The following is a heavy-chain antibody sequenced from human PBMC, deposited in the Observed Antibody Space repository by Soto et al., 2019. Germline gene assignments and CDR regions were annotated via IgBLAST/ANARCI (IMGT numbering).Heavy chain of an antibody. CDR1: GYTLTELS. V-gene: IGHV1-24*01. Sequence: ASVKVSCKVSGYTLTELSMHWVRQAPGKGLEWMGGFDPEDGETIYAQKFQGRVTMTEDTSTDTAYMELSSLRSEDTAVYYCATFPITIFGVVMAPDAFDIWGQGTMVTVSS. CDR3: ATFPITIFGVVMAPDAFDI. J-gene: IGHJ3*02. D-gene: IGHD3-3*01. CDR2: FDPEDGET.